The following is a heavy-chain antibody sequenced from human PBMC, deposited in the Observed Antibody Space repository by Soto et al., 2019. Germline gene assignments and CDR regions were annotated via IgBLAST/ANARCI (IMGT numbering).Heavy chain of an antibody. J-gene: IGHJ6*02. D-gene: IGHD3-3*01. V-gene: IGHV1-69*13. Sequence: SVKVSCKASGGTFSSYAISWVRQAPGQGLEWMGGIIPIFGTANYAQKFQGRVTITADESTSTAYMELSSLRSEDTAVYYCARDSPRGDFWSGYHHGWDYYGMDVWGQGTTVTVSS. CDR3: ARDSPRGDFWSGYHHGWDYYGMDV. CDR2: IIPIFGTA. CDR1: GGTFSSYA.